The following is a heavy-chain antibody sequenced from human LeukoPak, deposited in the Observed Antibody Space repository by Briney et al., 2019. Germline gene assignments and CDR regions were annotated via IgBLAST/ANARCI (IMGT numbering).Heavy chain of an antibody. J-gene: IGHJ4*02. D-gene: IGHD6-13*01. CDR1: GFTFNNYC. V-gene: IGHV3-23*01. CDR3: ARRRRAGAAGKDY. CDR2: ISVSGGNK. Sequence: GGSLRLSCAASGFTFNNYCMSWVRQAPGKGLEWVSVISVSGGNKYYADSVKGRFTISRDNSKNTLYLQMNSLRADDTAVYYCARRRRAGAAGKDYWGQGTLVTVSS.